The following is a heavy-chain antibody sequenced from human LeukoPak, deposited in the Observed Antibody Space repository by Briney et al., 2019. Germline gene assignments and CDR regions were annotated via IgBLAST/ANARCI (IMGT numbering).Heavy chain of an antibody. D-gene: IGHD3-10*01. CDR2: IRSDGSDT. CDR3: ARDIGAYYGSGSNWFDP. V-gene: IGHV3-74*01. J-gene: IGHJ5*02. Sequence: GGSLRLSCAASGFTFSETWMHWVRQAPGKGLVWVSRIRSDGSDTRYAVSVKGRFTISRDNAKNTLYLQMNSLRAEDTAVYYCARDIGAYYGSGSNWFDPWGQGTLVTASS. CDR1: GFTFSETW.